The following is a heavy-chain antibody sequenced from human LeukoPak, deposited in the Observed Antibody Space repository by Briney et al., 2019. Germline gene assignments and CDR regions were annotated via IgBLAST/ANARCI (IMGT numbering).Heavy chain of an antibody. J-gene: IGHJ4*02. CDR1: GGSVSSGSYY. CDR3: ARGRPMVRRPYYFDY. Sequence: PSETLSLTCTVSGGSVSSGSYYWSWIRQPPGKGLEWIGEIYHSGSTNYNPSLKSRVTISVDKSKNQFSLKLSSVTAADTAVYYCARGRPMVRRPYYFDYWGQGTLVTVSS. D-gene: IGHD3-10*01. V-gene: IGHV4-61*01. CDR2: IYHSGST.